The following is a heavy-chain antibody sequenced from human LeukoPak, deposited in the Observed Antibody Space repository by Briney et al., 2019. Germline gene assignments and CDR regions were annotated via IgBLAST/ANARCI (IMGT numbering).Heavy chain of an antibody. CDR2: ISGSGGST. Sequence: GGSLRLSCAASGFTFSSYGMNWVRQAPGKGLEWVSAISGSGGSTYYADSVKGRFTISRDNSKNTLYLQMNSLRAEDTAVYYCAKGLGSSGFDYWGQGTLVTVSS. D-gene: IGHD3-22*01. CDR3: AKGLGSSGFDY. CDR1: GFTFSSYG. V-gene: IGHV3-23*01. J-gene: IGHJ4*02.